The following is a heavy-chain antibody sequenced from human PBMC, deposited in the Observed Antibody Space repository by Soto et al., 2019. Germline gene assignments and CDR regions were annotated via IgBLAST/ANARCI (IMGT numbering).Heavy chain of an antibody. J-gene: IGHJ4*02. Sequence: EVQLLESGGPLVQPGGSLRLSCAASGFTFRNYAMNWVRQAPGEGLEWVSAVSGSGSSTHYADSVKGRFTISRDNSKDTLYVQMSSLRCEDTAVYYGVKGRSEWGSGPCRFDSWGQGILVTVSS. CDR2: VSGSGSST. V-gene: IGHV3-23*01. D-gene: IGHD2-15*01. CDR1: GFTFRNYA. CDR3: VKGRSEWGSGPCRFDS.